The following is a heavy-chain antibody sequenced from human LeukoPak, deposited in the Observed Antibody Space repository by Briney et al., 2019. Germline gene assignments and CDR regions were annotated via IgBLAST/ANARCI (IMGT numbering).Heavy chain of an antibody. D-gene: IGHD6-13*01. CDR3: ARQQQLALPPYFDY. Sequence: GGSLGLSCAASGFTFSSYWMSWVRQAPGKGLEWVGNIKQDGSEKYYVDSVKGRFTISRDNAKNLLYLQMNGLRAEDTAVYYCARQQQLALPPYFDYWGQGTLVTVSS. CDR2: IKQDGSEK. J-gene: IGHJ4*02. V-gene: IGHV3-7*01. CDR1: GFTFSSYW.